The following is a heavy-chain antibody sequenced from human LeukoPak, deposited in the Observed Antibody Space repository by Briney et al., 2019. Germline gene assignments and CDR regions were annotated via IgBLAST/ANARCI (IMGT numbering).Heavy chain of an antibody. Sequence: PSETLSLICTVSGGSISGSSYYWGWIRQPPGKGLEWIGSIYYSGSTYYNPSLKSRVTISVDTSKNQFSLKLSSVTAADTAVYYCARDFHGSGSSWGQGILVTVSS. CDR1: GGSISGSSYY. V-gene: IGHV4-39*07. D-gene: IGHD3-10*01. CDR2: IYYSGST. CDR3: ARDFHGSGSS. J-gene: IGHJ5*02.